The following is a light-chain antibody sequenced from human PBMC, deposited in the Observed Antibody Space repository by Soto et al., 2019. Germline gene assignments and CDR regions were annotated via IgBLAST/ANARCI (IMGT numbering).Light chain of an antibody. J-gene: IGKJ1*01. CDR1: QSISIN. Sequence: ETVLTQSPVTQSPSSGHRLTLCCXASQSISINLAWYQHKPGQAPRLLIHGASTRATGVPARISGSGSGTEFTLTISSLQSEDFAVYYCQQFRNWPWTFGQGTKVDIK. V-gene: IGKV3D-15*01. CDR2: GAS. CDR3: QQFRNWPWT.